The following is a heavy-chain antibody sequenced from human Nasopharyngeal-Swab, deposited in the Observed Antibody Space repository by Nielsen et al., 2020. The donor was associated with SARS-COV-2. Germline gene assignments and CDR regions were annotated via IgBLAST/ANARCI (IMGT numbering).Heavy chain of an antibody. CDR3: ARASFYSYGEAYYYYMDV. CDR1: GYTSTSYY. CDR2: INPSGGST. Sequence: ASVKVSCKASGYTSTSYYMHWVRQAPGQGLEWMGIINPSGGSTSYAQKFQGRVTMTRDTSTSTVYMELSSLRSEDTAVYYCARASFYSYGEAYYYYMDVWGKGTTVTVSS. J-gene: IGHJ6*03. D-gene: IGHD5-18*01. V-gene: IGHV1-46*01.